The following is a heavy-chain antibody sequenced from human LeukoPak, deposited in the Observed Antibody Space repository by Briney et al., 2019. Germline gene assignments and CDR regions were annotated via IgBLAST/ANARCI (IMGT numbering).Heavy chain of an antibody. V-gene: IGHV4-59*02. CDR3: ARGVVIAPQTFDY. J-gene: IGHJ4*02. D-gene: IGHD2-21*01. CDR1: GESVSGFY. CDR2: IYYSGST. Sequence: SETLSLTCTVSGESVSGFYWTWIRQPPGKGLEWIGYIYYSGSTNYNPSLKSRVTISVDTSKNQFSLKLSSVTAADTAVYYCARGVVIAPQTFDYWGQGTLVTVSS.